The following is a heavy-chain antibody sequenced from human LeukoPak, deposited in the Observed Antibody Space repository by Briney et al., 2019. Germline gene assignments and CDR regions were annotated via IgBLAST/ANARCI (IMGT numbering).Heavy chain of an antibody. J-gene: IGHJ2*01. CDR2: INPSGGST. D-gene: IGHD3-22*01. V-gene: IGHV1-46*01. Sequence: ASVKVSCKASGYTLTSYYMHWVRQAPGQGLEWMGIINPSGGSTSYAQKFQGRVTMTRDTSTSTVYMELSSLRSEDTAVYYCARDLGYYDSCGYPYWYFDLWGRGTLVTVSS. CDR3: ARDLGYYDSCGYPYWYFDL. CDR1: GYTLTSYY.